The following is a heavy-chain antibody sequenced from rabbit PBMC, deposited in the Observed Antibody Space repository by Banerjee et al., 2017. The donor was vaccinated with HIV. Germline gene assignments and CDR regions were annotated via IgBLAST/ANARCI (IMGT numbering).Heavy chain of an antibody. V-gene: IGHV1S40*01. CDR3: AKYLAGVIGWNFGW. Sequence: QSLEESGGDLVKPGASLTLTCIASGFSFSRNYYMCWVRQAPGKGLEWIACIDVSSGSTWYASWVNGRFTISRDNAQNTVFLEMNSLTAADTATYFCAKYLAGVIGWNFGWWGPGTLVTVS. CDR1: GFSFSRNYY. CDR2: IDVSSGST. J-gene: IGHJ4*01. D-gene: IGHD4-1*01.